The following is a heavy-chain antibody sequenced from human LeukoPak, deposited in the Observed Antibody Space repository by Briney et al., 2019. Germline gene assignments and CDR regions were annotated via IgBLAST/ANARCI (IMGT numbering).Heavy chain of an antibody. CDR1: GGSFSGYY. D-gene: IGHD5-18*01. V-gene: IGHV4-34*01. J-gene: IGHJ4*02. CDR3: ARGQWGYSYGPIYYFDY. Sequence: SETLSLTCAVYGGSFSGYYWSWIRQPPGTGLEWIGEINHSGSTNYNPSLKSRVTISVDTSKNQFSLKLSSVTAADTAVSYWARGQWGYSYGPIYYFDYWGQGTLVTVSS. CDR2: INHSGST.